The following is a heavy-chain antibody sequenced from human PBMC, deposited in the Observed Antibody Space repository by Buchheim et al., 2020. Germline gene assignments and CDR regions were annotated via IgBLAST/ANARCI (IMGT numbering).Heavy chain of an antibody. CDR1: GGTFSSYA. CDR3: ARMYYYDSSVYYYYGMDV. D-gene: IGHD3-22*01. V-gene: IGHV1-69*04. Sequence: QVQLVQSGAEVKKPGSSVKVSCKASGGTFSSYAISWVRQAPGQGLEWMGRIIPILGIANYAQKFQGRVTITADKSTSTAYMELSSLRSEDTAVYYCARMYYYDSSVYYYYGMDVWDQGTT. J-gene: IGHJ6*02. CDR2: IIPILGIA.